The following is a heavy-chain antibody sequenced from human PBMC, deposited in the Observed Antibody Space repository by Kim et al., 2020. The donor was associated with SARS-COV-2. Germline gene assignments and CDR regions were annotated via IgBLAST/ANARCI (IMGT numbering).Heavy chain of an antibody. J-gene: IGHJ4*02. CDR3: ARDPIFPPGYFDY. D-gene: IGHD3-9*01. V-gene: IGHV3-30*01. Sequence: ADPLKGRFTISRDNSKNTLYLQMNSLRAEDTAVYYCARDPIFPPGYFDYWGQGTLVTVSS.